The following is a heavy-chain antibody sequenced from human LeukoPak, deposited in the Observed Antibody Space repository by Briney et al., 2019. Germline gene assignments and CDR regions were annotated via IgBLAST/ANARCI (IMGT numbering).Heavy chain of an antibody. J-gene: IGHJ4*02. Sequence: SETLSLTCTVSGGSISSSSYYWSWIRQPPGKGLEWIGEINHSGSTNYNPSLKSRVTISVDTSKNQFSLKLSSVTAADTAVYYCARGGWGSIDYWGQGTLVTVSS. V-gene: IGHV4-39*07. CDR2: INHSGST. CDR3: ARGGWGSIDY. D-gene: IGHD7-27*01. CDR1: GGSISSSSYY.